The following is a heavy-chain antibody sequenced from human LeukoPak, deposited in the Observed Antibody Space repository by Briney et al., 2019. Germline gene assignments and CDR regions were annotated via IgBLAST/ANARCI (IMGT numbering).Heavy chain of an antibody. V-gene: IGHV1-46*01. D-gene: IGHD5-24*01. J-gene: IGHJ4*02. CDR3: ARGGEMATGY. Sequence: ASVTVSCKASGYTFTSYYMHWVRQAPGQGLEWMGIINPSGGSTSYAQKFQGRVTITRDTSTSTVYMELSSLRAENTAVDYCARGGEMATGYWGQGTLVTVSS. CDR1: GYTFTSYY. CDR2: INPSGGST.